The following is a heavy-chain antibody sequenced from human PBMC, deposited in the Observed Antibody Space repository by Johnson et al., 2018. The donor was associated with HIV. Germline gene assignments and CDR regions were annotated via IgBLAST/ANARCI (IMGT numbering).Heavy chain of an antibody. J-gene: IGHJ3*02. V-gene: IGHV3-30-3*01. Sequence: QVQLVESGGGLVQPGGSLRLSCAASGFTFSSYSMHWVRQAPGKGLEWVAVISDDGNNKYYGDSVKGRFTISRDYSKNTLYLQMNSLRAEDTAVYYCARIDYSNYEEAFDIWGQGTMVTVSS. CDR2: ISDDGNNK. D-gene: IGHD4-11*01. CDR3: ARIDYSNYEEAFDI. CDR1: GFTFSSYS.